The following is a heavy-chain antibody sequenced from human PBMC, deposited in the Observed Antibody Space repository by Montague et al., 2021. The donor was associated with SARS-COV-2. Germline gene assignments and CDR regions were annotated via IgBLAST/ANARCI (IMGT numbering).Heavy chain of an antibody. D-gene: IGHD2-21*01. J-gene: IGHJ3*01. V-gene: IGHV4-59*01. Sequence: SETLSLTCTVSGGSISPYYWSWIRQPPGKGLEWNGYISYSGHTNYNPSLKSRVTITVDTSKNQFSLTLSSLAAVDTAIYYCAGDSLLCGVECDEDIFGCWGQGTVVTVSS. CDR3: AGDSLLCGVECDEDIFGC. CDR2: ISYSGHT. CDR1: GGSISPYY.